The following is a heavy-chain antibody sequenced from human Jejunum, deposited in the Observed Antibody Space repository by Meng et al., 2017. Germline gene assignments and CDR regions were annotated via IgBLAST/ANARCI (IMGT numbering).Heavy chain of an antibody. V-gene: IGHV3-30*01. Sequence: QVELGGSGGGVVQPGRPLRLSCAALGFTFITYTMHWVRQAPGKGPEWVTAISHDGSSYVYADSVKGRSTISRDNSKNTLYLQMNSLTPEDTAVYYCAREPSFGEHDYWGQGTLVTVSS. D-gene: IGHD3-10*01. CDR1: GFTFITYT. J-gene: IGHJ4*02. CDR3: AREPSFGEHDY. CDR2: ISHDGSSY.